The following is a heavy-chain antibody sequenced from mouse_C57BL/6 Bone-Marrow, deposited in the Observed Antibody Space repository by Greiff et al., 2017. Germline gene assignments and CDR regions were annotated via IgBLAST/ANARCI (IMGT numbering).Heavy chain of an antibody. CDR1: GFTFSSYA. V-gene: IGHV5-9-1*02. CDR2: ISSGGDYI. CDR3: TTDRLRRLYYYAMDY. Sequence: DVMLVESGEGLVKPGGSLKLSCAASGFTFSSYAMSWVRQTPEKRLEWVAYISSGGDYIYYADTVKGRLTISSDNARNTLYLQMSSLMSEDTAMYYCTTDRLRRLYYYAMDYWGQGTSVTVSS. J-gene: IGHJ4*01. D-gene: IGHD1-1*01.